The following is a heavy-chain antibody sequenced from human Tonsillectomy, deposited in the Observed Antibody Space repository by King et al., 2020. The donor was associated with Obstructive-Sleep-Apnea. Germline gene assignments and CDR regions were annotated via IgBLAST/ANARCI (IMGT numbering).Heavy chain of an antibody. D-gene: IGHD6-19*01. Sequence: VQLVESGAEVKKPGESLRISCQGFGYSFSTYWISLVRQMPGKGLEWRGMINPSDSYTNYIPSFHGHVTISSDKSITAAYPPWSSLKASDTAIYYCAGHLTGGSSGWYSVPFDCWGQGTLVTVSS. V-gene: IGHV5-10-1*03. CDR3: AGHLTGGSSGWYSVPFDC. CDR1: GYSFSTYW. CDR2: INPSDSYT. J-gene: IGHJ4*02.